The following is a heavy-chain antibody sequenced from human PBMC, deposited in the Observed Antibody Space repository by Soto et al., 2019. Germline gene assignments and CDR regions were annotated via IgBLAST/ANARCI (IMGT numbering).Heavy chain of an antibody. D-gene: IGHD4-4*01. Sequence: SETLSLTCAVSGGSISSGGYSWSWIRQPPGKGLEWIGYIYQSGSTYYNPSLKSRVTILVDRSRNQFSLKLSSVTAADTAVYFCATQSYSNSGAYYYYAMDVWGQGTTVTVSS. CDR3: ATQSYSNSGAYYYYAMDV. V-gene: IGHV4-30-2*01. CDR2: IYQSGST. CDR1: GGSISSGGYS. J-gene: IGHJ6*02.